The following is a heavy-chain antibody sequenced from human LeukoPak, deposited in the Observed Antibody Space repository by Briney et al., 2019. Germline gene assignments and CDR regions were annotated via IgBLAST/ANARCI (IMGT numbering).Heavy chain of an antibody. CDR1: GGSISSYY. D-gene: IGHD3-22*01. CDR3: ARGDYYYDSSGYGFYFDY. J-gene: IGHJ4*02. CDR2: IYYSGST. Sequence: SETLSLTCTVSGGSISSYYWSWIRQPPGKGLEWIGYIYYSGSTNYNPSPKSRVTISVDTSKNQFSLKLSSVTAADTAVYYCARGDYYYDSSGYGFYFDYWGQGTLVTVPS. V-gene: IGHV4-59*01.